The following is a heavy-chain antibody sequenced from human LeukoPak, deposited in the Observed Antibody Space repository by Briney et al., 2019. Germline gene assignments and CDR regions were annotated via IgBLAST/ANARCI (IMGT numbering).Heavy chain of an antibody. D-gene: IGHD6-13*01. CDR2: IGGSGGST. CDR3: AKVETAAAATLRGFDY. V-gene: IGHV3-23*01. Sequence: GGSLRLSCAASGFTFSNFAMTWVRQAPGKGLEWVSSIGGSGGSTYYADSVKGRFTISRDNSKNTLYLQMNSLRAEDTAVYYCAKVETAAAATLRGFDYWGQGTLVTVSS. CDR1: GFTFSNFA. J-gene: IGHJ4*02.